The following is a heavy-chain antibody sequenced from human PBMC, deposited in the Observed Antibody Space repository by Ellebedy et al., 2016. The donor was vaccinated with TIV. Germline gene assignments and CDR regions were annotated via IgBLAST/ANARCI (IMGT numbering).Heavy chain of an antibody. D-gene: IGHD2-8*01. CDR2: VYSSDSK. CDR1: GFSLSAGSAA. CDR3: ALRSTNNLRAWIDS. Sequence: SGPTLVKPTQTLTLTCTFSGFSLSAGSAAVAWIRQPPGKALDWLAIVYSSDSKHYSPSLESRLTITKDTSKNQVVLTMTNMDPEDTATYYCALRSTNNLRAWIDSWGQGTLVTVSS. V-gene: IGHV2-5*01. J-gene: IGHJ5*01.